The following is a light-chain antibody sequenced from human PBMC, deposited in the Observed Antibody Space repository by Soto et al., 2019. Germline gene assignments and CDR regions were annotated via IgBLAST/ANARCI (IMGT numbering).Light chain of an antibody. CDR3: QSYDSGLSGPV. V-gene: IGLV1-40*01. Sequence: QSVLTQPPSVSGAPGQRVTISCTGSRSNIGAGYDVHWYQQLPGRPPKLLIYNTNLRPSALPDRFSAYKSDTSPASLAITRLQAEDEADYYCQSYDSGLSGPVFGSGTKVTVL. J-gene: IGLJ1*01. CDR2: NTN. CDR1: RSNIGAGYD.